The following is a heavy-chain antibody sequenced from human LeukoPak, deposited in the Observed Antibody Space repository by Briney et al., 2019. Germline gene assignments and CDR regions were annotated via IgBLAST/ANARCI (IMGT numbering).Heavy chain of an antibody. V-gene: IGHV1-24*01. D-gene: IGHD6-13*01. Sequence: GASVTVSCKVSGYTLTELSMHWVRQAPGKGVEWMGGFDPEDGETIYAQKFQGRVTITADESTSTAYMELSSLRSEDTAVYYCARGQLVRGYYYMDVWDKGTTVTVSS. CDR2: FDPEDGET. CDR1: GYTLTELS. J-gene: IGHJ6*03. CDR3: ARGQLVRGYYYMDV.